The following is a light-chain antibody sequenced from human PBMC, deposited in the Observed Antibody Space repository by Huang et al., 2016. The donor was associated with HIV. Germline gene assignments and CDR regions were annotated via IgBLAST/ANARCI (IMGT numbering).Light chain of an antibody. V-gene: IGKV1-6*01. CDR2: ATS. J-gene: IGKJ1*01. CDR1: QGIRND. CDR3: LQTYTYPWT. Sequence: AIQMTQSPASLSASVGDRVTITCRASQGIRNDFAWYQQRLWKAPKLLVSATSHLQSGVPSRFSGIGSGTHFTLTISSLQPEDFATYYCLQTYTYPWTFGRGTKVEI.